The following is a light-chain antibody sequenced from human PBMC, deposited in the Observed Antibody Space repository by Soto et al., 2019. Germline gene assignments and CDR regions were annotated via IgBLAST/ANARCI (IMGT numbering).Light chain of an antibody. Sequence: QSVLTQPPSASGSPGQSVTISCTGASSDVGGYNFVSWYQQHPGKAPKFMIYDVTKRPSGVPDRFSGSKSGNTASLTVSGLQADDEADYYCSSYAGSSVPVAFGGGTKVTVL. J-gene: IGLJ2*01. CDR2: DVT. V-gene: IGLV2-8*01. CDR3: SSYAGSSVPVA. CDR1: SSDVGGYNF.